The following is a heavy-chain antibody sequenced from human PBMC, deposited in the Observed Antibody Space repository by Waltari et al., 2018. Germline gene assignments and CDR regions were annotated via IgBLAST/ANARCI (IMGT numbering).Heavy chain of an antibody. D-gene: IGHD3-9*01. V-gene: IGHV1-2*06. CDR2: SNPSSGGT. Sequence: QVQLVQSGAEVKKPWAAVKVTCKASAYTFTGHYPHWGRQAPGQGLECMGRSNPSSGGTNYAQKFQGRVTMTRDTSISTAYMELSRLRSDDTAVYYCASWTGLTGYYWFDYWGQGTMVTVSS. J-gene: IGHJ4*02. CDR3: ASWTGLTGYYWFDY. CDR1: AYTFTGHY.